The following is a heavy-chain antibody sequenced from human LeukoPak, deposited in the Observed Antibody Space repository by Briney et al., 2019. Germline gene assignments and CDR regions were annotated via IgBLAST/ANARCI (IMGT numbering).Heavy chain of an antibody. CDR1: GGTFSSYA. D-gene: IGHD5-18*01. J-gene: IGHJ4*02. CDR2: IIPIFGTA. CDR3: ARVDTAMVIDY. V-gene: IGHV1-69*05. Sequence: GSSVKVSCKASGGTFSSYAISWVRQAPGQGLEWMGRIIPIFGTANYAQKFQGRVTFTTDESTSTAYMELSSLRSEDTAVYYCARVDTAMVIDYWGQGTLVTVSS.